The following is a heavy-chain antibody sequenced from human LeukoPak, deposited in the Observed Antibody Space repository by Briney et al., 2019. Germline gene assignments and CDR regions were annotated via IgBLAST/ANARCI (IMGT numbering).Heavy chain of an antibody. J-gene: IGHJ2*01. CDR1: GYTFTNYA. D-gene: IGHD6-19*01. CDR2: INAGNGNT. CDR3: ARVAVAPRRWYFDL. Sequence: GASVKVSCKASGYTFTNYAMHWVRQAPGQRLEWMGWINAGNGNTKYSQKFQGRVTITRDTAASTAYMELSSLRSEDTAVYYCARVAVAPRRWYFDLWGRGTLVTVSS. V-gene: IGHV1-3*01.